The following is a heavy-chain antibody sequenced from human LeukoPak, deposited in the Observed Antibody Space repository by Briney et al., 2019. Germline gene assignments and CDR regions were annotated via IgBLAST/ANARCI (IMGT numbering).Heavy chain of an antibody. CDR3: ARDDYYDILTGAPGGY. J-gene: IGHJ4*02. CDR2: INPSGGST. D-gene: IGHD3-9*01. CDR1: GYTFTSYY. V-gene: IGHV1-46*01. Sequence: ASVKVSCKASGYTFTSYYMHWVRQAPGQGLEWMGIINPSGGSTSYAQKFQGRVTMTRYTSTITVYMELSSLRSEDAAVYYCARDDYYDILTGAPGGYWGQGTLVTVSS.